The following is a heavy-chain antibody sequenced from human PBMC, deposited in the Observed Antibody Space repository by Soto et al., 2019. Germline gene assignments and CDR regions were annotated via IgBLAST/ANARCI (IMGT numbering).Heavy chain of an antibody. CDR3: ARGCYDFWSGKYYYYYYMDV. CDR1: GYTFTSYD. D-gene: IGHD3-3*01. Sequence: ASVKVSCKASGYTFTSYDINWVRQATGQGLEWMGWMNPNSGNTGYAQKFQGRVTMTRNTSISTAYMELSSLRSEDTAVYYCARGCYDFWSGKYYYYYYMDVWGKGTTVTVSS. J-gene: IGHJ6*03. CDR2: MNPNSGNT. V-gene: IGHV1-8*01.